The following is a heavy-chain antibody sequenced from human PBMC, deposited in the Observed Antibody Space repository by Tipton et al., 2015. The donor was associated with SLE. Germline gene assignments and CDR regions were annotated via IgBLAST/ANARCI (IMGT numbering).Heavy chain of an antibody. Sequence: SLRLSCAASGFTFNIFAMSWVRQAPGKRLEWVSVIYTDEGTYYGDSVKGRFTIFRDNSKNTLYLEMNSLRPEDTAIYYCAKDLGPHPDWYFDLWGRGTLVTVSS. CDR1: GFTFNIFA. CDR2: IYTDEGT. CDR3: AKDLGPHPDWYFDL. J-gene: IGHJ2*01. V-gene: IGHV3-23*03.